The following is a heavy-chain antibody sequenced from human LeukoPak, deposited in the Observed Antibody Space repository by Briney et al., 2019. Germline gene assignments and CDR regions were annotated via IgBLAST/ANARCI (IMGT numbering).Heavy chain of an antibody. D-gene: IGHD3-16*01. Sequence: GGSLRLSCAASGFTFSSYSMNWVRQAPGKGLEWVSAISGSGGSTYYADSVKGRFTISRDNSKNTLYLQMNSLRAEDTAVYYCAKFLGSGLYYFDYWGQGTLVTVSS. CDR1: GFTFSSYS. CDR3: AKFLGSGLYYFDY. V-gene: IGHV3-23*01. CDR2: ISGSGGST. J-gene: IGHJ4*02.